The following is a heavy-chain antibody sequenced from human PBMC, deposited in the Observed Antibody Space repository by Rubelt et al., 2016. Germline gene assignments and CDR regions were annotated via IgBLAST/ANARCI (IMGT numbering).Heavy chain of an antibody. CDR3: ARAPKFYDYVWGSYRFFDY. J-gene: IGHJ4*02. Sequence: HSGSTNYNPSLKSRVTISVDTSKNQFSLKLSSVTAADTAVYYCARAPKFYDYVWGSYRFFDYWGQGTLVTVSS. V-gene: IGHV4-59*01. CDR2: HSGST. D-gene: IGHD3-16*02.